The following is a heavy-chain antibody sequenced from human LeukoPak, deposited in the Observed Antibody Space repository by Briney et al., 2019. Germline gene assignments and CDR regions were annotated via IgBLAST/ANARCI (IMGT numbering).Heavy chain of an antibody. V-gene: IGHV1-2*02. CDR3: TRAAYCSGGSCSDWFDP. D-gene: IGHD2-15*01. Sequence: ASVKVSCKASGYTFTGNYMYWVRQAPGQGLEWMGWINPNSGGTNYAQKFQGRVTMTRDTSISTAYRELSRLRSDDTAVYYCTRAAYCSGGSCSDWFDPWGQGTLVTVSS. CDR1: GYTFTGNY. J-gene: IGHJ5*02. CDR2: INPNSGGT.